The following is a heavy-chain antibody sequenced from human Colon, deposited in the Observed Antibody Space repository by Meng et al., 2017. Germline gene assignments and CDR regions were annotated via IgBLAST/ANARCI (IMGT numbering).Heavy chain of an antibody. CDR1: GFTFSNAW. J-gene: IGHJ4*02. Sequence: GESLKISCAASGFTFSNAWMSWVRQAPGKGLEWVGRIKSKTDGGTTDYAAAVKGRFTISRDDSKNTLYLQMNSLKAENTAVYYCTTVHSSGWTTPVYWGQGTLVTVSS. V-gene: IGHV3-15*01. CDR2: IKSKTDGGTT. D-gene: IGHD6-19*01. CDR3: TTVHSSGWTTPVY.